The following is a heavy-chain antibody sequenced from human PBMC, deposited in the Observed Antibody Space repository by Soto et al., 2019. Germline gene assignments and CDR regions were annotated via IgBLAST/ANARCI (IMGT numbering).Heavy chain of an antibody. CDR3: ARDQNSSGYLDY. D-gene: IGHD3-22*01. V-gene: IGHV4-59*11. CDR2: IYYSGFT. J-gene: IGHJ4*02. Sequence: SETLSLTCTVYGGSISSHYWSWVRQPPGKGLEWIGYIYYSGFTDYNPSLKSRVIISEDTSKNQFSLTLTSVTAADTAVYYCARDQNSSGYLDYWGQGIQVTVSS. CDR1: GGSISSHY.